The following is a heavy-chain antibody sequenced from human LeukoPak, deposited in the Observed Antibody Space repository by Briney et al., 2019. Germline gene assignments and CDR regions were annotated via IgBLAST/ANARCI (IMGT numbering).Heavy chain of an antibody. Sequence: SETLSLTCTVSGGSIRSYYWSWIRQPPGKGLEWIGEINHSGSTNYNPSLKSRVTISVDTSKNQFSLKLSSVTAADTAVYYCARGGRYGDYGIDYWGQGTLVTVSS. J-gene: IGHJ4*02. D-gene: IGHD4-17*01. CDR2: INHSGST. CDR1: GGSIRSYY. CDR3: ARGGRYGDYGIDY. V-gene: IGHV4-34*01.